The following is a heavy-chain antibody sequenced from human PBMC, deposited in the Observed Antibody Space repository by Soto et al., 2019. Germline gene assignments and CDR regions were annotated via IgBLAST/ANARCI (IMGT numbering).Heavy chain of an antibody. Sequence: HPGGSLRLSCAASGFTFSSYAMHWVRQAPGKGLEWVAVISYDGSNKYYADSVKGRFTISRDNSKNTLYLQMNSLRAEDTAVYYCARDRSHVLMVPALYYYYGMDVWGQGTTVTVSS. D-gene: IGHD2-8*01. V-gene: IGHV3-30-3*01. CDR1: GFTFSSYA. J-gene: IGHJ6*02. CDR2: ISYDGSNK. CDR3: ARDRSHVLMVPALYYYYGMDV.